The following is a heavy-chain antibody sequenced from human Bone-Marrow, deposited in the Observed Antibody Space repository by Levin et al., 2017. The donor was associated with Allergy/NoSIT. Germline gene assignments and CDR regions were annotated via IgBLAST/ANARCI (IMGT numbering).Heavy chain of an antibody. CDR3: ARVNSWGKYNWFDP. Sequence: ASVKVSCKASGGTFSSYAISWVRQAPGQGLEWMGGIIPIFGTANYAQKFQGRVTITADESTSTAYMELSSLRSEDTAVYYCARVNSWGKYNWFDPWGQGTLVTVSS. CDR2: IIPIFGTA. D-gene: IGHD6-13*01. V-gene: IGHV1-69*13. CDR1: GGTFSSYA. J-gene: IGHJ5*02.